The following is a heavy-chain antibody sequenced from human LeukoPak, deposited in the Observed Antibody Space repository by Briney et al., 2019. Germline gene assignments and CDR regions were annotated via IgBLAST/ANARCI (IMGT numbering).Heavy chain of an antibody. CDR1: GFTFSDYY. CDR2: ISSSGSNI. V-gene: IGHV3-11*04. Sequence: GGSLRLSCAAPGFTFSDYYMSWIRQTPGKGLEWVSYISSSGSNIYYADSVKGRFTISRDNAKNSLYLQMNSLRAEDTAVYYCTREVQTYYDILTGHRGYFDYWGQGTLVTVSS. J-gene: IGHJ4*02. CDR3: TREVQTYYDILTGHRGYFDY. D-gene: IGHD3-9*01.